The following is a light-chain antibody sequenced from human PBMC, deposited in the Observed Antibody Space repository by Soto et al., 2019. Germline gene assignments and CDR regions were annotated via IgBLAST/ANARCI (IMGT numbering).Light chain of an antibody. CDR2: GAS. Sequence: EIVMTQSPATLSVSPGERATLSCRASQSVSSNLAWYQQKPGQAPRLLIYGASTRATGIPARFSGSGSGTEFTLTISSLQSEGFAVYYCQQYNNWLLFTFGPGTKVDI. CDR3: QQYNNWLLFT. V-gene: IGKV3D-15*01. CDR1: QSVSSN. J-gene: IGKJ3*01.